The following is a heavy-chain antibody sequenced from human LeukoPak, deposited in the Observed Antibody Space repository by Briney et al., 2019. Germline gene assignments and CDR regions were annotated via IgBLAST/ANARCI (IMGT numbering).Heavy chain of an antibody. CDR2: MYYSGST. D-gene: IGHD6-19*01. Sequence: PETLSLTCTVSGDSISSYYWSWIRQPPGKGLDWIGYMYYSGSTNCNPSLKSRVTMSVDTSKNQFSLKLSSVTAADTAVYYCARVDGGSGWYYFDYWGQGTLVTVSS. CDR1: GDSISSYY. CDR3: ARVDGGSGWYYFDY. J-gene: IGHJ4*02. V-gene: IGHV4-59*01.